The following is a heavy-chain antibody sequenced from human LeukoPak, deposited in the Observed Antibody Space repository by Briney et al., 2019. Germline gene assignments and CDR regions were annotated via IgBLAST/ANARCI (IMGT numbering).Heavy chain of an antibody. CDR3: ARGRHDITMIVVVMTSVSYYLDV. CDR1: GGSFSGYH. V-gene: IGHV4-34*01. CDR2: INHSGST. J-gene: IGHJ6*03. D-gene: IGHD3-22*01. Sequence: SETLSLTCADSGGSFSGYHWTWVRQSPGKGLEWIGDINHSGSTYYNPYLKSRLTISVDTSKQQFSLKLRSVTAADTAVYYCARGRHDITMIVVVMTSVSYYLDVGGKGTTVSVS.